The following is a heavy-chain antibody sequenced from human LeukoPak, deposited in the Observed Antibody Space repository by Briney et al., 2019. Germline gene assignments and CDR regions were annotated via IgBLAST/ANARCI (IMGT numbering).Heavy chain of an antibody. D-gene: IGHD1-1*01. CDR1: GFTVSSNY. V-gene: IGHV3-53*01. CDR3: ARAKGYDEMGY. Sequence: GGSLRLSCAASGFTVSSNYMSWVRQAPGKGLEWVSIIYSGGSTFYADSVKGRFTISRDNSKNTLYLQMNSLRAEDTAVYYCARAKGYDEMGYGGQGPLVPVS. CDR2: IYSGGST. J-gene: IGHJ4*02.